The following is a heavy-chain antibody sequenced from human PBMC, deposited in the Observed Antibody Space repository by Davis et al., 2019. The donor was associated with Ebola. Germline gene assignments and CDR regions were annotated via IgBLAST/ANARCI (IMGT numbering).Heavy chain of an antibody. CDR1: GFTFTTFG. D-gene: IGHD1-1*01. CDR2: IRYDGSNK. Sequence: GESLKISCAASGFTFTTFGMHWVRQAPGKGLEWVAFIRYDGSNKYYPDSVKGRFTISRDNSKNMLYLQMDSLRHEDTAVYYCTKDNTYKFDHWGQGTLVTVSS. J-gene: IGHJ4*02. CDR3: TKDNTYKFDH. V-gene: IGHV3-30*02.